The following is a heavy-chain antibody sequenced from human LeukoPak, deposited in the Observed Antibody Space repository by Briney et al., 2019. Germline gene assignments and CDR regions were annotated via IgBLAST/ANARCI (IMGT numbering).Heavy chain of an antibody. CDR2: ISGSGGST. J-gene: IGHJ4*02. CDR1: GFTFNNYA. CDR3: AKDLSSGSRRAY. V-gene: IGHV3-23*01. D-gene: IGHD6-19*01. Sequence: PGGSLRLSCTASGFTFNNYAMTWVRQAPGKGLEWGSVISGSGGSTYYADSVKGRFTISRDNSKNTLYLQMNSLRAEDTGVYYCAKDLSSGSRRAYWGQGTLVTVSS.